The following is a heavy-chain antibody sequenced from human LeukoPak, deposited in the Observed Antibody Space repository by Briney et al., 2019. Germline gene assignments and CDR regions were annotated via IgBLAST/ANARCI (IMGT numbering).Heavy chain of an antibody. CDR1: GFVFPDFW. D-gene: IGHD5-12*01. J-gene: IGHJ6*02. CDR2: IYPGDSET. CDR3: ARLTRYRDSGDYYFGMDF. V-gene: IGHV5-51*01. Sequence: GESLKISCNGSGFVFPDFWIGWVRQMPGQGLEWMGIIYPGDSETTYGPSFQGLFIISADKSRNTAYLQWSSLMASDTAAYYCARLTRYRDSGDYYFGMDFWGQGTTVTVSS.